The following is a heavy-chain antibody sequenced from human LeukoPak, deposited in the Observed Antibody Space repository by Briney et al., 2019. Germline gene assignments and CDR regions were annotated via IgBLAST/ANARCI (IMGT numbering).Heavy chain of an antibody. CDR1: RFTFSSYW. D-gene: IGHD2-15*01. V-gene: IGHV3-74*01. J-gene: IGHJ4*02. Sequence: GGSLRLSCAASRFTFSSYWMHWVRQAPGKGLVWVSRINSDGSSTSYADSVKGRFTISRDNAKNTLYLQTNSLRAEDTAVYYCATSTYCSGGSCYSRTFQYWGQGTLVTVSS. CDR3: ATSTYCSGGSCYSRTFQY. CDR2: INSDGSST.